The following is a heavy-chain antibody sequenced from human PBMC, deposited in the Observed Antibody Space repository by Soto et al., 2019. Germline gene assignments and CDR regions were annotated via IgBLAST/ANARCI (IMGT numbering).Heavy chain of an antibody. D-gene: IGHD3-22*01. CDR2: INHSGST. Sequence: SGTLSPTCAFYGGAFSGYYLTLIRQPPGTGVGWIGGINHSGSTNYNPSLKSRVTISVDKSKNQFSLKLSSVTAADTAVYYCARSPDSSGYYPRWYYYGMDVWGQGTTVTVSS. CDR3: ARSPDSSGYYPRWYYYGMDV. CDR1: GGAFSGYY. V-gene: IGHV4-34*01. J-gene: IGHJ6*02.